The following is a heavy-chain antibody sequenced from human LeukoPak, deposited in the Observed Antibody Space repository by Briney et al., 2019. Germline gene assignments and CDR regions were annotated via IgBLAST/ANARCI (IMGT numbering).Heavy chain of an antibody. V-gene: IGHV3-30*04. D-gene: IGHD3-22*01. CDR1: GFTFSSYA. CDR2: ISYDGSNK. Sequence: QAGGSLRLSCAASGFTFSSYAMHWVRQAPGKGLEWVAIISYDGSNKYYADSVKGRFTISRDNSKNTLYLQMNSLRAEDTAVYYCARDLESFLASSGSPLGYWGQGTLVTVSS. J-gene: IGHJ4*02. CDR3: ARDLESFLASSGSPLGY.